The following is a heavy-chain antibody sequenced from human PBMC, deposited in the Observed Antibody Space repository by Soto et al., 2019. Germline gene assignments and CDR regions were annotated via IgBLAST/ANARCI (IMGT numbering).Heavy chain of an antibody. V-gene: IGHV3-30-3*01. CDR1: GFTFSSYA. J-gene: IGHJ4*02. CDR3: QAAARDY. CDR2: ISYDGSNK. Sequence: QVQLVESGGGVVQPGRSLRLSCAASGFTFSSYAMHWVRQAPGKGLEWVAVISYDGSNKYYADSVKGRFTISRDKSKNTLYLQMNSLRAEDTAVYYCQAAARDYWGQGTLVTVSS. D-gene: IGHD6-13*01.